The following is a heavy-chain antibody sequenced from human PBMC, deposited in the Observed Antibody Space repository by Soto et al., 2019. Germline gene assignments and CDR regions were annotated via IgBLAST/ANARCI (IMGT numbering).Heavy chain of an antibody. J-gene: IGHJ4*02. Sequence: EVQLLESGGGLVQPGGSLRLSCAASGFTFSSYAMSWVRQAPGKGLEWVSAISGSGGSTYYADSVKGRFTISRDNSKNTLYLQMNSLRAEDTAVYYRAKWFSSGYSLDYWGQGTLVTVSS. CDR2: ISGSGGST. D-gene: IGHD3-22*01. CDR3: AKWFSSGYSLDY. CDR1: GFTFSSYA. V-gene: IGHV3-23*01.